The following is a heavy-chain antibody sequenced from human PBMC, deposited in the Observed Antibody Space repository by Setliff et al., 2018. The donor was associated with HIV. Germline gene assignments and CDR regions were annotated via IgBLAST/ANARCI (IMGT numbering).Heavy chain of an antibody. D-gene: IGHD6-19*01. CDR3: AKGVAGLQYYYYYMDV. CDR1: GGSISSTKW. Sequence: PSGTLSLTCEVSGGSISSTKWWNWVRQPPGKGLEWIGEIYQSGTTNYNPSLKSRVTMSVDTSNNQFSLELSSVTAADTAVYYCAKGVAGLQYYYYYMDVWGKGTTVTVS. V-gene: IGHV4-4*02. J-gene: IGHJ6*03. CDR2: IYQSGTT.